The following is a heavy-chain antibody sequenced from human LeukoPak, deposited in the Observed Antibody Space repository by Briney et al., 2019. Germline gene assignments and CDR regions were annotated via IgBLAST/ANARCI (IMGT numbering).Heavy chain of an antibody. CDR2: ISYDGSNK. J-gene: IGHJ3*02. CDR3: AKGSHRIWFGYLDDAFDT. Sequence: GGSLRLSCAASGFTFSSYGMHWVRQAPGKGLEWVAVISYDGSNKYYADSVKGRFTISRDNSKNTLYLQMNILRAEDTAVYHCAKGSHRIWFGYLDDAFDTWGQGTMVTVSS. V-gene: IGHV3-30*18. D-gene: IGHD3-10*01. CDR1: GFTFSSYG.